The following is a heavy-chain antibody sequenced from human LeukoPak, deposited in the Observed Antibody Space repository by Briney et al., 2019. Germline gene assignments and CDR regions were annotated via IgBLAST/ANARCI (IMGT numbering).Heavy chain of an antibody. V-gene: IGHV3-23*01. J-gene: IGHJ4*02. CDR3: AKESPYCTNGVCYRPFDY. Sequence: GGSLRLSCAASGFTFSSFAMSWVRQAPGKGLEWVSGISDSIGSTYYADSVKGRFTISRDNSKNTLYLQMNSLRAEDTAVYYCAKESPYCTNGVCYRPFDYWGQGTLVTVSS. CDR2: ISDSIGST. D-gene: IGHD2-8*01. CDR1: GFTFSSFA.